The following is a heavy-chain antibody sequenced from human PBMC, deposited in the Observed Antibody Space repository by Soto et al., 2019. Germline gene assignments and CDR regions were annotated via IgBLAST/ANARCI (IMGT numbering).Heavy chain of an antibody. CDR2: VHDSWAP. Sequence: QVPLQESGPGLVKPSETLSLSCTVSGGSISNYYWSWFRQTPGKGLEWIGYVHDSWAPNYNPSLTRPVATSLVPPTRESSLRATTPSATRAAGYCCTRQVFGGTPGLVDGWGQ. J-gene: IGHJ6*01. V-gene: IGHV4-59*08. CDR3: TRQVFGGTPGLVDG. CDR1: GGSISNYY. D-gene: IGHD3-10*02.